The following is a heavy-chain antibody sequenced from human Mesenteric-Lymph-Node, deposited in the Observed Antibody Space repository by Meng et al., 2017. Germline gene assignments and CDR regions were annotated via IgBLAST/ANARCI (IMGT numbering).Heavy chain of an antibody. CDR1: GFTFSSYA. D-gene: IGHD1-26*01. CDR3: ARDPFIVGATTGSGGAFDI. Sequence: GGSLRLSCAASGFTFSSYAMSWVRQAPGKGLEWVSAISGSGGSTYYADSVKGRFTISRDNAKNSLYLQMNSLRAEDTAVYYCARDPFIVGATTGSGGAFDIWGQGTMVTVSS. CDR2: ISGSGGST. V-gene: IGHV3-23*01. J-gene: IGHJ3*02.